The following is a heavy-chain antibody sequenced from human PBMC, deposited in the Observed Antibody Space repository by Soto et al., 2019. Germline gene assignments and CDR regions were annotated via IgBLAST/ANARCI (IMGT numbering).Heavy chain of an antibody. CDR2: ISYDGSNK. CDR1: GFTFSSYA. V-gene: IGHV3-30-3*01. J-gene: IGHJ4*02. D-gene: IGHD5-18*01. Sequence: QVQLVESGGGVVQPGRSLRLSCAASGFTFSSYAMHWVRQAPGKGLEWVAVISYDGSNKDYADSVKGRFTISRDNSKNTLYLQMNSLRAEDTAVYYCESGFDLSSYGCFDYWGQGTLVTVSS. CDR3: ESGFDLSSYGCFDY.